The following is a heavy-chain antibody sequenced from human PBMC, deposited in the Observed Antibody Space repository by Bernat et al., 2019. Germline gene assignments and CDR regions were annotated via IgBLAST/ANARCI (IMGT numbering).Heavy chain of an antibody. CDR1: GDSINYYY. V-gene: IGHV4-4*07. J-gene: IGHJ4*02. CDR2: IYASGST. Sequence: QVQLQESGPGLLKPSETLSLTCTVSGDSINYYYWSWIRQPAGKGLEWIGRIYASGSTNYNPSLQSRVTMSIDTSNNQFSLNIWSVTAADTAVYYCARLYSQNWSEYYFDYWGQGILVTVSP. D-gene: IGHD1-1*01. CDR3: ARLYSQNWSEYYFDY.